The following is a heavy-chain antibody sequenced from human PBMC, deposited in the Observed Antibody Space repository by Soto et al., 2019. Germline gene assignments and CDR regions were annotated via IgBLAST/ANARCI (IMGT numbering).Heavy chain of an antibody. J-gene: IGHJ4*02. CDR2: ISGSRDST. CDR1: GFTFSSYA. D-gene: IGHD1-26*01. V-gene: IGHV3-23*01. CDR3: ARRGNGSNYDY. Sequence: EVQLLESGGGLVQPGGSLRFSCAASGFTFSSYAMNWVRQAPGKGLEWVSVISGSRDSTYYADSVKGRFTISRDNSKNTLYLQMISLGAEDAAIYYYARRGNGSNYDYWGQGTLVTVSS.